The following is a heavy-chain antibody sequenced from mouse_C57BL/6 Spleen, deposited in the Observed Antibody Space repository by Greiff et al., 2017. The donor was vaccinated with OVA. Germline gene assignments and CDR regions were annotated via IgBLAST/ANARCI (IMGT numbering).Heavy chain of an antibody. CDR1: GYTFTSYW. Sequence: QVQLQQPGAELVKPGASVKLSCKASGYTFTSYWMHWVKQRPGQGLEWIGMIHPNSGSTNYNEKFKSKATLTVDKSSSTAYMQLNSLTSEDSAVYYCARGGKVYSMDYWGQGTSVTVSS. D-gene: IGHD2-1*01. CDR3: ARGGKVYSMDY. V-gene: IGHV1-64*01. J-gene: IGHJ4*01. CDR2: IHPNSGST.